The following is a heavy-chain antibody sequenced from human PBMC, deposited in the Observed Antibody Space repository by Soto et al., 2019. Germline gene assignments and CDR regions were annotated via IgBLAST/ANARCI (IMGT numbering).Heavy chain of an antibody. CDR1: GFTFSSYS. Sequence: PGGSLRLSCAASGFTFSSYSMNWVRQAPGKGLVWVSHINSDGSRATYADSVKGRFTISRDNAKNKLYLQMSSLRSEDTAVYYCARVIGGLYYFDYWGQGTLVTVSS. J-gene: IGHJ4*02. CDR3: ARVIGGLYYFDY. D-gene: IGHD3-16*01. V-gene: IGHV3-74*01. CDR2: INSDGSRA.